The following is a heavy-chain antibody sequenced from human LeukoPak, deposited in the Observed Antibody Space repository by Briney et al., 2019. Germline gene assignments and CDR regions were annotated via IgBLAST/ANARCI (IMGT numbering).Heavy chain of an antibody. D-gene: IGHD3-22*01. Sequence: GGSLRLSCAASGFTFSSYSMNWVRQAPGKGLEWVSSISSSSSYIYYADSVKGRFTISRDNAKNSLYLQMNSPRAEDTAVYYCARSSAYDSSGTTGYWGQGTLVTVSS. V-gene: IGHV3-21*01. J-gene: IGHJ4*02. CDR1: GFTFSSYS. CDR3: ARSSAYDSSGTTGY. CDR2: ISSSSSYI.